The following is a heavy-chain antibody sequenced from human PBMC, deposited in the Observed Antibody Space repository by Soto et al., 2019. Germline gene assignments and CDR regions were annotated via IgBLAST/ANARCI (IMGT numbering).Heavy chain of an antibody. CDR2: ISGSGGST. D-gene: IGHD3-22*01. CDR3: AKDGLYDSSGYYWGYYFDY. V-gene: IGHV3-23*01. Sequence: GGSLRLSCAASGFTFSSYAMSWVRQAPGRGLEWVSAISGSGGSTYYADSVKGRFTISRENSKNTLYLQMNSLRAEDTAVYYCAKDGLYDSSGYYWGYYFDYWGQGTLVTVS. CDR1: GFTFSSYA. J-gene: IGHJ4*02.